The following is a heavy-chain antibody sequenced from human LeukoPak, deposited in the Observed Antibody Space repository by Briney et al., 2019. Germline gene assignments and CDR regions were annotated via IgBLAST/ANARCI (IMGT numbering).Heavy chain of an antibody. CDR3: ARGSTGRPSVFDY. J-gene: IGHJ4*02. CDR2: TRDKANSYTT. CDR1: GFTSSDHY. D-gene: IGHD1-14*01. V-gene: IGHV3-72*01. Sequence: GGSLRLSCAASGFTSSDHYMDWVRQAPGKGLEWVARTRDKANSYTTEYAASVKGRFTISRDDSKNSLYLQMNSLRTEDTAVYFCARGSTGRPSVFDYWGQGTLVTV.